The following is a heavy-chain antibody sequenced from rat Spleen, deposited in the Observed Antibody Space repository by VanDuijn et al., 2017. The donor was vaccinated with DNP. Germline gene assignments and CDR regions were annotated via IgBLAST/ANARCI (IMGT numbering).Heavy chain of an antibody. Sequence: EVQLVESGGGLVQPGRSLKLSCAASGFSFSDYNMVWVRQGPTKGLEWVAYIGSDGYAPYYGDSVKGRFAISRDNAKSTLYLQMNSLRSEDMATYYCIRWNSGHFDYWGQGVMVTVSS. J-gene: IGHJ2*01. CDR3: IRWNSGHFDY. V-gene: IGHV5-22*01. D-gene: IGHD4-3*01. CDR2: IGSDGYAP. CDR1: GFSFSDYN.